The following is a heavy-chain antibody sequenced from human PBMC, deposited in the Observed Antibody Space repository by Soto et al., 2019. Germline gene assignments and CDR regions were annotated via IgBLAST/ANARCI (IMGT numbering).Heavy chain of an antibody. CDR1: GGTFSSYA. CDR2: IIPIFGTA. D-gene: IGHD5-18*01. CDR3: ARGDGLRRGYSYGYYYFDY. J-gene: IGHJ4*02. Sequence: QVQLVQSGAEVKKPGSSVKVSCKASGGTFSSYAISWVRQAPGQGLEWMGGIIPIFGTANYAQKFQGRVTITADESTSTAHMELSSLRSEDTAVYYCARGDGLRRGYSYGYYYFDYWGQGTLVTVSS. V-gene: IGHV1-69*01.